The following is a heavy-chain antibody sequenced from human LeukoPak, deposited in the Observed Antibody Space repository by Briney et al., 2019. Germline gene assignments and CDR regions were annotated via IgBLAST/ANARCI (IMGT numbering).Heavy chain of an antibody. J-gene: IGHJ4*02. CDR2: LSYTGKT. CDR1: GASVSSSH. D-gene: IGHD2/OR15-2a*01. Sequence: SETLSLTCVVSGASVSSSHWNWIRQVPGKGLEWIGCLSYTGKTDYNPSFTSRVTISLDTSKNQVSLKLRSVAAADTAVYYCSEGYFEPFDHWGQGTLVSVS. CDR3: SEGYFEPFDH. V-gene: IGHV4-59*02.